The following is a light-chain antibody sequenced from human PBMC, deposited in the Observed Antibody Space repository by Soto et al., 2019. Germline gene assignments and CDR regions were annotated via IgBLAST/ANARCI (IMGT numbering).Light chain of an antibody. CDR3: QQYNNYFWA. V-gene: IGKV1-5*03. J-gene: IGKJ1*01. CDR1: QSTSSY. Sequence: DIQMTQSPSSLSASVGDRVTITCRASQSTSSYLNWYQQKPGKAPKLLILKASSLESGVPSRFSGSGSGTEFTLTISSLQPDDLATYYCQQYNNYFWAFGQGTKVDIK. CDR2: KAS.